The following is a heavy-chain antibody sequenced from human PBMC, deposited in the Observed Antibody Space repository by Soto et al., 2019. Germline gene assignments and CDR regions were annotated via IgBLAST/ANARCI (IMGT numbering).Heavy chain of an antibody. CDR1: GFTFSSYG. CDR2: IWYDGSNK. J-gene: IGHJ6*02. Sequence: ESGGGVVQPGRSLRLSCAASGFTFSSYGMHWVRQAPGKGLEWVAVIWYDGSNKYYADSVKGRFTISRDNSKNTLYLQMNSLRAEDTAVYYCARDALQLWYTAVDYYGMDVWGQGTTVTVSS. CDR3: ARDALQLWYTAVDYYGMDV. V-gene: IGHV3-33*01. D-gene: IGHD5-18*01.